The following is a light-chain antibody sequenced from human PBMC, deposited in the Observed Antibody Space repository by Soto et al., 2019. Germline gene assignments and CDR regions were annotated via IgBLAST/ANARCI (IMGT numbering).Light chain of an antibody. CDR1: SSDVGGYNY. J-gene: IGLJ1*01. CDR2: DVS. V-gene: IGLV2-14*01. Sequence: HSVLTQPASVSGSPGQSITISCTGTSSDVGGYNYVSWYQQHPGKAPKLMIYDVSNRPSGVSIRFSGSKSGNTASLTISGLQAEDEADYYCSSYTSSSTLYVFGTGTKLTVL. CDR3: SSYTSSSTLYV.